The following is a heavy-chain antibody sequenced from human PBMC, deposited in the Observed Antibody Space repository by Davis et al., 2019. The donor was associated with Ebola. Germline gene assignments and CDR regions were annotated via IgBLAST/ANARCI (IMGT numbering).Heavy chain of an antibody. CDR1: GFTFSDYY. V-gene: IGHV3-11*01. CDR2: ISSSGSTI. J-gene: IGHJ4*02. Sequence: GGSLRLSCAASGFTFSDYYMSWIRQAPGKGLEWVSYISSSGSTIYYADSVKGRFTISRDNAKNSLYLQMNSLRAEDTAVYYCARDRWLASYYFDYWGQGTLVTVSS. D-gene: IGHD6-19*01. CDR3: ARDRWLASYYFDY.